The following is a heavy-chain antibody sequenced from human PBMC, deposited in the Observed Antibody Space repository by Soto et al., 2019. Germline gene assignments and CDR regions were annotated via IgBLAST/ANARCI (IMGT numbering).Heavy chain of an antibody. CDR1: GYTFTSYD. J-gene: IGHJ4*02. Sequence: GASVKVSCKASGYTFTSYDIYWVRQVTGQGLEWMGWMNPNTGDSSYTQKFQERVTITRDMSTSTAYMELSSLRSEDTAVYYCAAFPALVTPRYFDYWGQGTLVTVSS. V-gene: IGHV1-8*01. D-gene: IGHD4-4*01. CDR3: AAFPALVTPRYFDY. CDR2: MNPNTGDS.